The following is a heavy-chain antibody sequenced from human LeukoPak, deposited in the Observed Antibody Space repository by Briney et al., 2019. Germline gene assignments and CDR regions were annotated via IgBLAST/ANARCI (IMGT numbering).Heavy chain of an antibody. J-gene: IGHJ3*02. Sequence: ASVKVSCKASGYTFTSYDINWVRQATGQGLEWMGWISAYNGNTNYAQKLQGRVTMTTDTSTSTACMELRSLRSDDTAVYYCARGFRDYDHLNAFDIWGQGTMVTVSS. D-gene: IGHD5-12*01. CDR1: GYTFTSYD. CDR3: ARGFRDYDHLNAFDI. V-gene: IGHV1-18*01. CDR2: ISAYNGNT.